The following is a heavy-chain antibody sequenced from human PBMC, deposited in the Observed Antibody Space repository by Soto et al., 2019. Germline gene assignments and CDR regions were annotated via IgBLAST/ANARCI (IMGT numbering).Heavy chain of an antibody. CDR3: ATAGSSTSVATVGDAFNI. J-gene: IGHJ3*02. Sequence: SETLSLTCAVYGGSISGYYWSWIRQHPGQGLEWIGEINHSGSTNYNPSLKSRVTISVDTSKNQFSLKLSSVTAADTAVYYCATAGSSTSVATVGDAFNIW. D-gene: IGHD5-12*01. CDR2: INHSGST. V-gene: IGHV4-34*01. CDR1: GGSISGYY.